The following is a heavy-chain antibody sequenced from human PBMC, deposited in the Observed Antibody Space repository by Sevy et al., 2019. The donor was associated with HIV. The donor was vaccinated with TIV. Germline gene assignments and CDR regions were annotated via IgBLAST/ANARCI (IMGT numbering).Heavy chain of an antibody. Sequence: ASVKVSCKASGYTFTTYNIVWVRQAPGQRLEWLAWMSPNNGNKNYAQRVQGRVTMTTDTFTDTAFLELRSLEFDDTARYYCARGSTSWYDYWGQGTLVTVSS. CDR2: MSPNNGNK. V-gene: IGHV1-18*01. CDR1: GYTFTTYN. D-gene: IGHD2-8*01. J-gene: IGHJ4*02. CDR3: ARGSTSWYDY.